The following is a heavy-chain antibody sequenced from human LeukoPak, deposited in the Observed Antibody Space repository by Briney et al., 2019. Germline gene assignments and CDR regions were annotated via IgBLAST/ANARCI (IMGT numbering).Heavy chain of an antibody. CDR2: ISGNGGVT. CDR3: ARESNSGYYLSY. V-gene: IGHV3-23*01. CDR1: GFTFSNYA. Sequence: GSLRLSCAASGFTFSNYAMNWVRQAPGKGLEWVSAISGNGGVTYYGDSVKGRFTISRDNSKNTLYLQMNSLRAEDTAVYYCARESNSGYYLSYWGQGTLVTVSS. D-gene: IGHD3-22*01. J-gene: IGHJ4*02.